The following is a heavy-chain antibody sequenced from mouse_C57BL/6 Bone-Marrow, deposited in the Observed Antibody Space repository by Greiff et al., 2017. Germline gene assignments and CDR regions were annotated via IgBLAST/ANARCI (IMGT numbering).Heavy chain of an antibody. CDR3: SREGVLRHFDY. D-gene: IGHD1-2*01. V-gene: IGHV1-80*01. J-gene: IGHJ2*01. Sequence: QVQLQQSGAELVKPGASVKISCKASGYAFSSYWMNWVKQRPGTGLEWIGQIYPGDGDTNYNGKFKGKATLTADKSSSTAYMQLSSLTSEDSAVYFCSREGVLRHFDYWGQGTTLTVSS. CDR2: IYPGDGDT. CDR1: GYAFSSYW.